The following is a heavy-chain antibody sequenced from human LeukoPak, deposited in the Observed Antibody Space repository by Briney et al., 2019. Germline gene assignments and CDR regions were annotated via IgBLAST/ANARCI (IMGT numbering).Heavy chain of an antibody. J-gene: IGHJ4*02. CDR3: ARDRTTGASRLFVVQ. Sequence: GGSLRLSCAASGFTFGSYAMTWVRQAPGKGLEWVSSMSSGGSYIYYADSVRGRFTISRDNAKNSLYLLMNSLRVDDTAVYYCARDRTTGASRLFVVQWGQGTLVTVSS. V-gene: IGHV3-21*06. D-gene: IGHD2-15*01. CDR2: MSSGGSYI. CDR1: GFTFGSYA.